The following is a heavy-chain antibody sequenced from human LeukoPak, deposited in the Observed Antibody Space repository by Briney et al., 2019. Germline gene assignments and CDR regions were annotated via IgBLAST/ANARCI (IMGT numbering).Heavy chain of an antibody. CDR2: ISAYNGNT. CDR3: ARHLYSGYDLGGNWFDP. CDR1: GYTFTSYG. Sequence: ASVKVSCKASGYTFTSYGISWVRQAPGQGLEWMGWISAYNGNTNYAQKLQGRVTMTTDTSTSTAYMELRSLRSGDTAVYYCARHLYSGYDLGGNWFDPWGQGTLVTVSS. D-gene: IGHD5-12*01. V-gene: IGHV1-18*01. J-gene: IGHJ5*02.